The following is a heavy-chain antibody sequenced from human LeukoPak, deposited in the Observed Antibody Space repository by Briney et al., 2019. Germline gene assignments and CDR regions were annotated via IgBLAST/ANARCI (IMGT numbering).Heavy chain of an antibody. Sequence: KSSETLSLTCSVSGGSINNYYWTWIRQPAGKGLEWIGHISTLGSTNYNPSLKSRVSMSVDTSNYHFSLKLSFVTAADTAIYYCARVAQYLVGASSTAFSEYWGQGTLVTVSS. J-gene: IGHJ4*02. D-gene: IGHD1-26*01. CDR2: ISTLGST. V-gene: IGHV4-4*07. CDR1: GGSINNYY. CDR3: ARVAQYLVGASSTAFSEY.